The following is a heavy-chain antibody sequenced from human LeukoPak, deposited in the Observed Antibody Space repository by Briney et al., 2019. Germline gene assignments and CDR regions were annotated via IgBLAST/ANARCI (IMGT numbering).Heavy chain of an antibody. D-gene: IGHD2-2*01. CDR2: IYSGGST. Sequence: GGSLRLSCAASGFTLSSNYMSWVRQAPGKGLEWVSVIYSGGSTYYAESAKGRFTISRDNSKNTLYLQMNSRKAGTTALYYCGRVSSSCYHGMDVCGQGNTVTVS. CDR1: GFTLSSNY. J-gene: IGHJ6*02. V-gene: IGHV3-53*01. CDR3: GRVSSSCYHGMDV.